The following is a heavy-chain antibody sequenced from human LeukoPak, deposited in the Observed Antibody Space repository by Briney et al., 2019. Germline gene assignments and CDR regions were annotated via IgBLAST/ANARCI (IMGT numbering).Heavy chain of an antibody. Sequence: GGSLRLSCAASGLTFSSYAMHWVRQAPGKGLEWVAVISYDGSNKYYADSVKGRFTISRDNSKNTLYLQMNSLRAEDTAVYYCARALNSGSYYDYWGQGTLVTVSS. CDR1: GLTFSSYA. CDR2: ISYDGSNK. D-gene: IGHD1-26*01. V-gene: IGHV3-30-3*01. J-gene: IGHJ4*02. CDR3: ARALNSGSYYDY.